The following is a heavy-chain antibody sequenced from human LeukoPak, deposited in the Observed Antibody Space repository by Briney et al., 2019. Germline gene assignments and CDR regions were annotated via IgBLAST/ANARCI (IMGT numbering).Heavy chain of an antibody. J-gene: IGHJ4*01. CDR2: ISKSGGST. D-gene: IGHD1-1*01. CDR3: AMNWNCDY. V-gene: IGHV3-64D*09. CDR1: GFTFSGYA. Sequence: GGYLRLSCSASGFTFSGYAMLWVRQAPGKGLECVSAISKSGGSTYYADSVKGRFTISRDNSDNTLYLQMSSLRAEDTAVYYCAMNWNCDYWGHGTLVAVSS.